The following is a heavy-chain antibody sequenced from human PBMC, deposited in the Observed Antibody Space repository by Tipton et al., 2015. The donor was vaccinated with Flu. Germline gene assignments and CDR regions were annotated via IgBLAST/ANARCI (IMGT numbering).Heavy chain of an antibody. J-gene: IGHJ2*01. D-gene: IGHD3-22*01. Sequence: SLRLSCAASGFTFDTYYMTWVRQAPGKGLEWVASIKEDGSEEDYVDSVKGRFTISRDNAKKSLYLQMNNLRAEDAAVYYCARDYDYYAATGYDYWCFDLWGRGTLVTVS. CDR1: GFTFDTYY. CDR2: IKEDGSEE. V-gene: IGHV3-7*01. CDR3: ARDYDYYAATGYDYWCFDL.